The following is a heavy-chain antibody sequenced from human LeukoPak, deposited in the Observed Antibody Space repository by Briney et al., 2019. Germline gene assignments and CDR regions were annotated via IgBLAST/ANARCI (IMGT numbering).Heavy chain of an antibody. CDR1: GGSISSSSYY. J-gene: IGHJ6*03. Sequence: TSETLSLTCTVSGGSISSSSYYWGWIRQPPGKGLEWIGSIYYSGSTYYNPSLKSRVTISVDTSKNQFSLKLSSVTAADTAVYYCARHDSSGYYYGYYYYYMDVWGKGTTVTISS. CDR2: IYYSGST. V-gene: IGHV4-39*01. D-gene: IGHD3-22*01. CDR3: ARHDSSGYYYGYYYYYMDV.